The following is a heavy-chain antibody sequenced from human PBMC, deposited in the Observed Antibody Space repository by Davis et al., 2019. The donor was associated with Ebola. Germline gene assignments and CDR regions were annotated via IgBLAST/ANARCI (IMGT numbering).Heavy chain of an antibody. J-gene: IGHJ2*01. CDR2: IYHSGST. CDR3: ARLSGLFSSSSGALFFDL. D-gene: IGHD6-6*01. V-gene: IGHV4-38-2*02. Sequence: SETLSLTCTVSGYSISSGYYWGWIRQPPGKGLEWIGSIYHSGSTYYNPSLKSRVTMSVDTPKDQFSLKLSSVTAADTAVYFCARLSGLFSSSSGALFFDLWGRGTLVSVSS. CDR1: GYSISSGYY.